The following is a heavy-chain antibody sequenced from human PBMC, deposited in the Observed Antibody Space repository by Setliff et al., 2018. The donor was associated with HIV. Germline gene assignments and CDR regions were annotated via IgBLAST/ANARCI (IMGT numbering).Heavy chain of an antibody. CDR1: GYPFTDYY. CDR3: ARDLSKGDY. V-gene: IGHV1-46*01. Sequence: GASVKVSCKASGYPFTDYYIHWVRQAPGQGLEWMGIINPSGGGTNYAQNFQGRVTMTRDRSTSTVYMELSSLTSDDTAVYYCARDLSKGDYWGQGTLVTVSS. J-gene: IGHJ4*02. CDR2: INPSGGGT.